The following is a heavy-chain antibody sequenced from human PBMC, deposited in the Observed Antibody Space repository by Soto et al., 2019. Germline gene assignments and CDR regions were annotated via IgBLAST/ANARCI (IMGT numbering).Heavy chain of an antibody. Sequence: SETLSLTCAVYGGSFSGYYWSWIRQPPGKGLEWIGEINHSGSTNYNPSLKSRVTISVDTSKNQFTLKLSSVTAADTAVYYCAREGYSYGYGGGFVNYWGQGTLVTVSS. CDR2: INHSGST. CDR1: GGSFSGYY. V-gene: IGHV4-34*01. J-gene: IGHJ4*02. D-gene: IGHD5-18*01. CDR3: AREGYSYGYGGGFVNY.